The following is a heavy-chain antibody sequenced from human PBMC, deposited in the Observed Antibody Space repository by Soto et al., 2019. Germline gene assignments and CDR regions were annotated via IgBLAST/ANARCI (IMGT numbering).Heavy chain of an antibody. CDR1: GGTFSSYA. CDR2: IIPIFGTA. Sequence: SVKVSCKASGGTFSSYAISWVRQAPGQGLEWMGGIIPIFGTANYAQKFQGRVTITADESTSTAYMELSSLRSEDTAVYYCARDKRYCSSTSCSELSHFDYWGQGTLVTVS. CDR3: ARDKRYCSSTSCSELSHFDY. V-gene: IGHV1-69*13. D-gene: IGHD2-2*01. J-gene: IGHJ4*02.